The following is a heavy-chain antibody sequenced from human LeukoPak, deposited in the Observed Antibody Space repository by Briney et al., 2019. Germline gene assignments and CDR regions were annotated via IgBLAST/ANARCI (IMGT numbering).Heavy chain of an antibody. CDR1: SGSISGFY. Sequence: SETLSLTCTVSSGSISGFYWSWIRQPPGKGLEWIGYIYSTRSTNYNPSLKSRVTISVDTSKNQFSLKLSSVTAADTAVYYCGRLSGGYSYGKWYLDLWGRGTLVTVSS. D-gene: IGHD5-12*01. V-gene: IGHV4-59*08. CDR3: GRLSGGYSYGKWYLDL. CDR2: IYSTRST. J-gene: IGHJ2*01.